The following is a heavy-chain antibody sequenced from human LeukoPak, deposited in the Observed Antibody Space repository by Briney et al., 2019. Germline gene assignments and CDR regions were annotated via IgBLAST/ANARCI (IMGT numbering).Heavy chain of an antibody. CDR1: GGSFSGYY. D-gene: IGHD6-6*01. J-gene: IGHJ6*03. CDR2: INHSGST. CDR3: ARGPTGSSDYYYYMDV. Sequence: SGTLSLTCAVYGGSFSGYYWSWIRQPPGKGLEWIGEINHSGSTNYNPSLKSRVTISVDTSKNQFSLKLSSVTAADTAVYYCARGPTGSSDYYYYMDVWGKGTTVTVSS. V-gene: IGHV4-34*01.